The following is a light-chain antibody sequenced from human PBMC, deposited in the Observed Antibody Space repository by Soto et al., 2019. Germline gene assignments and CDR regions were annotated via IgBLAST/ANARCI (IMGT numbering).Light chain of an antibody. V-gene: IGLV2-14*01. CDR2: EVS. CDR1: SSDVGGYNY. Sequence: QSALTQPASVSGSPGQTITISCTGTSSDVGGYNYLSWYQQHPGKAPKVMIYEVSNRPSGVSNRFSCSKSGNTASLTISGLQAEDEADYFCRSYTTSGTPVFGGGTKLTVL. J-gene: IGLJ3*02. CDR3: RSYTTSGTPV.